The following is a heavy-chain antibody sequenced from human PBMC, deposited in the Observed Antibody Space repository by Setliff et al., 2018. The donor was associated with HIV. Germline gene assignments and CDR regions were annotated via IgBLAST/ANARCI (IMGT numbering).Heavy chain of an antibody. Sequence: ASVKVSCKVSGYTLTELSRHWVRQAPGKGLEWMGGFDPEDGETIYAQKFQGRVTMTEDTSTDTAYMELSSLRSEDTAVYYCASTVATTDAFDIWGQGTMVTVSS. D-gene: IGHD5-12*01. V-gene: IGHV1-24*01. J-gene: IGHJ3*02. CDR1: GYTLTELS. CDR2: FDPEDGET. CDR3: ASTVATTDAFDI.